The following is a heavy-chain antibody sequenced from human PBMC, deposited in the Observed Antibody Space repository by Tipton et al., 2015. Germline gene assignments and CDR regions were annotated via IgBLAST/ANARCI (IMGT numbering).Heavy chain of an antibody. J-gene: IGHJ4*02. D-gene: IGHD2-15*01. CDR2: ISYSGST. V-gene: IGHV4-59*01. CDR1: GGSISSFY. Sequence: TLSLTCTVSGGSISSFYWSWIRQPPGKGLEWIGYISYSGSTNYNPSLKSRVTISVDTSKNQFSLRLSSVTAADTAVYYCARDDVTYSFFDYWGQGTLVTVSS. CDR3: ARDDVTYSFFDY.